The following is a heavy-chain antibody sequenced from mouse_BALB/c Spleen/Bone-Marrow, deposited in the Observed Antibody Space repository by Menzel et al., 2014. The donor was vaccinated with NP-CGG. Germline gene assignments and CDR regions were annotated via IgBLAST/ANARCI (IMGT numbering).Heavy chain of an antibody. Sequence: GAELVKPGASVKLSCETSGYTFTNYWMHWVRQRPGQGLEWIGEIDPSNGRTNFYEKFNNKATLTVDKSSSTAYMQLSSLTSEDSAVYYCATLGDWGQGTLVTVSA. CDR1: GYTFTNYW. V-gene: IGHV1S81*02. CDR2: IDPSNGRT. D-gene: IGHD4-1*01. J-gene: IGHJ3*01. CDR3: ATLGD.